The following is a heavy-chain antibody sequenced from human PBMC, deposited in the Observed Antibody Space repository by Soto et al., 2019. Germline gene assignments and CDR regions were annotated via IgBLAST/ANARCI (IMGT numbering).Heavy chain of an antibody. D-gene: IGHD3-22*01. V-gene: IGHV1-69*01. CDR3: AASRGFYEAMDA. CDR2: VMPTFGAG. CDR1: GGAFRNYA. Sequence: QVQLVQSGAEVKKPGSSVKVSSTASGGAFRNYAVSWVRQAPGQGLEWMGAVMPTFGAGVYAQKFQGRLTIFADESTITAYLNVSSLTFEDAAIYYCAASRGFYEAMDAWGQGTTLTVSS. J-gene: IGHJ6*02.